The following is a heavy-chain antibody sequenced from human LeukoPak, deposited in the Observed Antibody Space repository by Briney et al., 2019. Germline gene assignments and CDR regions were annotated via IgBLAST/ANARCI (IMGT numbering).Heavy chain of an antibody. V-gene: IGHV4-39*01. CDR1: GGSISASSYY. Sequence: SETLSLTCTVSGGSISASSYYWGWIRQPPGKGLEWIATIYYSGTTYYNPSLKSRVTISVDTSKNQFSLNLSSVTAADTAVYYCARRGSCSRGDFDYWGQGTLVTVSS. CDR3: ARRGSCSRGDFDY. J-gene: IGHJ4*02. CDR2: IYYSGTT. D-gene: IGHD3-10*01.